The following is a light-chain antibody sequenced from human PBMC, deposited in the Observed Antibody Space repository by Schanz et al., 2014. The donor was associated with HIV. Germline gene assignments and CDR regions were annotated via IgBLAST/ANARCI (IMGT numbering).Light chain of an antibody. CDR3: SSYTSSSTVL. V-gene: IGLV2-14*01. Sequence: QSALTQPPSASGSPGQSVTIACNGTSSDIGGYDYVSWYQQRPGTAPKLIILDVRNRPSGVSNRFSGSKSGNTASLTISGLQAEDEAHYYCSSYTSSSTVLFGGGTKLTVL. CDR2: DVR. CDR1: SSDIGGYDY. J-gene: IGLJ2*01.